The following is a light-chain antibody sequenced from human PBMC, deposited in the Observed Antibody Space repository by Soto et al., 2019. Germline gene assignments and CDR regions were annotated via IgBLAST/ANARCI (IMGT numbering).Light chain of an antibody. Sequence: DIQMTQSPSILSASVGDRVTITCRASQSISNWLAWYQQKPGKAPKLLIYKASNLESGVPSRFSGSASGTEFTLTISSLQPDDVATYYCQQYNSVSLLTFGGGTKVEIK. CDR3: QQYNSVSLLT. J-gene: IGKJ4*01. V-gene: IGKV1-5*03. CDR1: QSISNW. CDR2: KAS.